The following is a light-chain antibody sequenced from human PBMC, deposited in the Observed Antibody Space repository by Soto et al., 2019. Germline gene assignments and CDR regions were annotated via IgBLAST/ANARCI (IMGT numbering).Light chain of an antibody. CDR1: SSDVGGYGY. Sequence: QSALTQPASVSGSPEQSITISCTGTSSDVGGYGYVSWYQHHPGKAPKLIIYEVNNRPSGVSHRFSGSKSGSTASLTISGLQAEDEADYYCTSYTASDTLIFGGGTQLTVL. CDR3: TSYTASDTLI. V-gene: IGLV2-14*01. J-gene: IGLJ2*01. CDR2: EVN.